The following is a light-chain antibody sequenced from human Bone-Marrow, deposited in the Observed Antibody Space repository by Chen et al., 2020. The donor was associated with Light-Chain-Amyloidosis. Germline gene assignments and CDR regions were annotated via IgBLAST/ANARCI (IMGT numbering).Light chain of an antibody. V-gene: IGLV2-14*01. CDR2: EVT. Sequence: QSALTQPASVSGSPGQSITISCTGTSSDVGGDNHVSWYQQHPDKAPKLMIYEVTNRPSWVPDRFSGAKSDNTASLTISGLQTEDEADYFCSSDTMTNTLVVGSGTRVTVL. CDR3: SSDTMTNTLV. J-gene: IGLJ1*01. CDR1: SSDVGGDNH.